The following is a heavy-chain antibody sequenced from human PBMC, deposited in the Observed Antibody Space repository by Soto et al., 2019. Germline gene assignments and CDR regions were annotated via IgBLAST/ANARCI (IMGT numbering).Heavy chain of an antibody. J-gene: IGHJ2*01. D-gene: IGHD2-15*01. Sequence: GGSLRLSCAASGFTFSSYSMNWVRQAPGKGLEWVSSISSSSSYIYYADSVKGRFTISRDNAKNSLYLQMNSLRAEDTAVYYCARDLCSGGSCYGYFDLWGRGTLVTVSS. CDR3: ARDLCSGGSCYGYFDL. V-gene: IGHV3-21*01. CDR1: GFTFSSYS. CDR2: ISSSSSYI.